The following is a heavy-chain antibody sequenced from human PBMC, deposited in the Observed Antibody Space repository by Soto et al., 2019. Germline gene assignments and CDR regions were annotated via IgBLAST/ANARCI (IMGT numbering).Heavy chain of an antibody. J-gene: IGHJ4*02. CDR3: AREHDSSGYILGY. D-gene: IGHD3-22*01. CDR2: LYSGGST. CDR1: GFTVSSKY. Sequence: EVQLVESGGGLIQPGGSLRLSCAASGFTVSSKYMSWVRQAPGKGLEWVSVLYSGGSTYYADSVKGRFTISRDNSKNTLYRQMSSLRAEDTAVYYCAREHDSSGYILGYWGQGTLVTVSS. V-gene: IGHV3-53*01.